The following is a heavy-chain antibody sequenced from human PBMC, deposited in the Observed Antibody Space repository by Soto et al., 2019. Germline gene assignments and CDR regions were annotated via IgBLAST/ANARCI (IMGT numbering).Heavy chain of an antibody. D-gene: IGHD6-13*01. J-gene: IGHJ4*02. CDR3: ARGSEQQLDYLHFDY. V-gene: IGHV1-69*01. Sequence: QVQLVQSGAEVKKPGSSVKVSCKDSGGTFSSYAISWVRQAPGQGLEWMGGIIPIFGTANYAQKFQGRVTITADESTSTAYMELSILRSEDTAVYYCARGSEQQLDYLHFDYWGQGTLVTVSS. CDR1: GGTFSSYA. CDR2: IIPIFGTA.